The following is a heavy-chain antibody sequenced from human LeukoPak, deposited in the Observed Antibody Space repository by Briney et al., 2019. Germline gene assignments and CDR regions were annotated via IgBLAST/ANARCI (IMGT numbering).Heavy chain of an antibody. CDR2: INPNSGGT. D-gene: IGHD3-3*01. V-gene: IGHV1-2*02. Sequence: ASVKVSCTASGYTFTGYYMHWVRQAPGQGLEWMGWINPNSGGTNYAQKFQGRDTMTRDTSISTAYMELSRLRSDDTAVYYCARVPFWSGYYTDYGQREPFVYWGQGTLVTVSS. CDR1: GYTFTGYY. J-gene: IGHJ4*02. CDR3: ARVPFWSGYYTDYGQREPFVY.